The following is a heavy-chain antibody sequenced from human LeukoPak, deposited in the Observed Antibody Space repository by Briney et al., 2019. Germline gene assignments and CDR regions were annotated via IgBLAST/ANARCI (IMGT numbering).Heavy chain of an antibody. Sequence: GGSLRLSCAASGFTFSSYAMSWVRQAPGKGLEWVSGISGSGDNTYYADSVKGRFTISRDSAKKSLYLQMNSLRAEDTALYYCAKDRYCTSSSCPIDYWGRGTLVTVSS. CDR2: ISGSGDNT. V-gene: IGHV3-23*01. CDR3: AKDRYCTSSSCPIDY. D-gene: IGHD2-15*01. CDR1: GFTFSSYA. J-gene: IGHJ4*02.